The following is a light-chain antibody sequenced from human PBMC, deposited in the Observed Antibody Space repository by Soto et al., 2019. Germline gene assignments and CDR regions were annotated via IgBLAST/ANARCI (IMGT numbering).Light chain of an antibody. Sequence: QLVLTQPPSVSGAPGQRVTISCTGSSSNIGAGYDVHWYQQLPGTAPKLLIYGNSNRPSWVPDRFSGSKSGTSASLAITGLQAEDEADYYCQSYDSSFWVFGGGTKLTVL. CDR1: SSNIGAGYD. J-gene: IGLJ3*02. CDR3: QSYDSSFWV. V-gene: IGLV1-40*01. CDR2: GNS.